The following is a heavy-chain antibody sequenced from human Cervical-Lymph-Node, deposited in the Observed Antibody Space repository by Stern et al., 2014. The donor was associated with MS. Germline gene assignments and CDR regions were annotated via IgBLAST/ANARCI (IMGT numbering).Heavy chain of an antibody. V-gene: IGHV2-5*02. CDR1: GFSLNTNGVA. CDR3: AHRLPNMVRGINFFGP. J-gene: IGHJ5*02. CDR2: IYWDGDK. D-gene: IGHD3-10*01. Sequence: ESGPTLVKPTQTLTLTCTLSGFSLNTNGVAVGWIRQPPGKALEWLALIYWDGDKRYSPSLTSRLTISQGTSKNQVILTMTNMDPVDTATYYCAHRLPNMVRGINFFGPWGQGTLVTVSS.